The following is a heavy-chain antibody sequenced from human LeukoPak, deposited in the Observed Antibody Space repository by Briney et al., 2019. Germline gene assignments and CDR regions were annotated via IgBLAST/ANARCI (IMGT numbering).Heavy chain of an antibody. CDR3: ARVRCSSNSCFPDY. D-gene: IGHD2-2*01. Sequence: GGSLRLSCAASGFTFSTYWMSWVRQAPGKGLEWVANIKQDGSDKYYVDSVKGLFTISRDNAKNSLFLQMNSLRAEDTAVYYCARVRCSSNSCFPDYWGQGTLVTVSS. V-gene: IGHV3-7*01. J-gene: IGHJ4*02. CDR2: IKQDGSDK. CDR1: GFTFSTYW.